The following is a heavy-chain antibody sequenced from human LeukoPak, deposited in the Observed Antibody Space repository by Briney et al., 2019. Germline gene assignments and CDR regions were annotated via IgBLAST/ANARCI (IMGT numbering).Heavy chain of an antibody. J-gene: IGHJ3*02. Sequence: PGGSLRLSCAASGFTFSSYGMHWVRQAPGKGLEWVAVIWYDGSNKYYADSVKGRFAISRDNSKNTLYLQMNSLRAEDTAEYYCAREVPRRDAFDIWGQGTMVTVSS. CDR1: GFTFSSYG. CDR3: AREVPRRDAFDI. D-gene: IGHD3-10*01. V-gene: IGHV3-33*01. CDR2: IWYDGSNK.